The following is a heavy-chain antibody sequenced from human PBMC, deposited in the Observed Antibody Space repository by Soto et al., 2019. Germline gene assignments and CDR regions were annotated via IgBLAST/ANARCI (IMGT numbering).Heavy chain of an antibody. V-gene: IGHV3-33*01. J-gene: IGHJ5*02. CDR2: IWYDGSNK. Sequence: QVQLVESGGGVVQPGRSLRLSCAASGFTFSSYGMHWVRQAPGKGLEWVAVIWYDGSNKYYADSVKGRFTISRDNSKNTLYLQMNSLRAEDTAVYYCARDCLCMEVNGCYGSGSTLDPWGQGTLVTVSS. D-gene: IGHD3-10*01. CDR3: ARDCLCMEVNGCYGSGSTLDP. CDR1: GFTFSSYG.